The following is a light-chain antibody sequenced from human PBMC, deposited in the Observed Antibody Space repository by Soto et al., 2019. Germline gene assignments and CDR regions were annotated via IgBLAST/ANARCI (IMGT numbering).Light chain of an antibody. J-gene: IGKJ5*01. CDR2: AAS. Sequence: DIPMTQSPFSLSASVGDRVTITCRASQSISSYLNWYQQKPGKAPKLLIYAASSLQSGVPSRFSGSGSGTDFTLTISSLQPEDFATYYCQQSYSTPITFGQGTRLEIK. V-gene: IGKV1-39*01. CDR1: QSISSY. CDR3: QQSYSTPIT.